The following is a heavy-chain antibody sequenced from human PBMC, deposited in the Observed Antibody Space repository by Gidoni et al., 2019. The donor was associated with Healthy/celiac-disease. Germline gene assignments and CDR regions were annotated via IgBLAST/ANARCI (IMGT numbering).Heavy chain of an antibody. Sequence: QVQLVQSGAEVKKPGASVKVSCKASGYTVTSYGISWVRQAPGQGREWMGWISAYNGNTNYAQTLQGIVTMTTDTATSTAYMELRSLRSDDTAVYYCARDQGIAARQKYCYYWGQGTLVTVSS. CDR3: ARDQGIAARQKYCYY. CDR2: ISAYNGNT. D-gene: IGHD6-6*01. CDR1: GYTVTSYG. V-gene: IGHV1-18*01. J-gene: IGHJ4*02.